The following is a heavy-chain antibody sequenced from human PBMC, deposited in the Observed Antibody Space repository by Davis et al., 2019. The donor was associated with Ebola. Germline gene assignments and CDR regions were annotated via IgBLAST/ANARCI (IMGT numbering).Heavy chain of an antibody. CDR1: GGSISSYY. V-gene: IGHV4-59*01. CDR2: IYYSGST. D-gene: IGHD6-19*01. Sequence: SETLSLTCTVSGGSISSYYWSWIRQPPGKGLEWIGYIYYSGSTSYNPSLKSRVTISVDTSKNQFSLKLSSVTAADTAVYYCARSGYSSGWYFGDWFDPWGQGTLVTVSS. J-gene: IGHJ5*02. CDR3: ARSGYSSGWYFGDWFDP.